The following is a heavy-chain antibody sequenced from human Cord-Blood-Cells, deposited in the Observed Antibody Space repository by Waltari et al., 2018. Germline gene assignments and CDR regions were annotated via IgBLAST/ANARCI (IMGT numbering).Heavy chain of an antibody. CDR1: GYTFTSYY. CDR2: INPSGGST. Sequence: QVQLVQSGAEVKKPGASVKVSCKASGYTFTSYYMHWVRQAPGQGLEWMGIINPSGGSTSYAQKFQGRVTMTRDTSTSTVYMELSSLRSEDTAVYYCARDRKTSHYYYYMDVWGKGTTVTVSS. V-gene: IGHV1-46*01. D-gene: IGHD1-7*01. J-gene: IGHJ6*03. CDR3: ARDRKTSHYYYYMDV.